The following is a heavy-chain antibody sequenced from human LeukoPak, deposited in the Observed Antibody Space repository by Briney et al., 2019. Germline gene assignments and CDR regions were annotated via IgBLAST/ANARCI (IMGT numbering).Heavy chain of an antibody. J-gene: IGHJ5*02. Sequence: SETLSLTCTVSGDSVSNDRYYWTWIRQSPGKGLEWIAYIRYSGHTNYNPSLDTRVTISLDASKNQLSLRLYSVTAADTAMYYCARYNWNTWFDPWGQGALVTVSS. CDR1: GDSVSNDRYY. CDR2: IRYSGHT. V-gene: IGHV4-61*01. D-gene: IGHD1-1*01. CDR3: ARYNWNTWFDP.